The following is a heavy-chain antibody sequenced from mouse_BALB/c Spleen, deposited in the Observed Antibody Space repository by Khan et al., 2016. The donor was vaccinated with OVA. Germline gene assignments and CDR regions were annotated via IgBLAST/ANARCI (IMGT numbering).Heavy chain of an antibody. CDR2: IWSGGIT. J-gene: IGHJ3*01. D-gene: IGHD2-4*01. Sequence: QVQLQQSGPGLVQPSQSLSITCTVSGFSLTTYGVHWVRQSPGKGLEWLGVIWSGGITDYNAPFISRLSISKDNSKSQVFFKMNSLQANDTAIYYCARNYDDDEGLAYWGQGTLVTVSA. CDR1: GFSLTTYG. CDR3: ARNYDDDEGLAY. V-gene: IGHV2-2*02.